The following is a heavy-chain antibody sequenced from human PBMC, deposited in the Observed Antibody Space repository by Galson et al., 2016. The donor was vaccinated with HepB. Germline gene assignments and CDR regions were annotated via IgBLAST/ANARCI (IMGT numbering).Heavy chain of an antibody. CDR3: ASHRTARPWQPYYLDY. Sequence: SETLSLTCTVSGGSISGSSYYWGWIRQSPGKGLEWIGSIFYTGSTHHSPSLKSRITTSVDTSKNQFTLNLTSVTAADPAVYYCASHRTARPWQPYYLDYWGQGTLVTVSS. J-gene: IGHJ4*02. V-gene: IGHV4-39*01. CDR2: IFYTGST. D-gene: IGHD1-14*01. CDR1: GGSISGSSYY.